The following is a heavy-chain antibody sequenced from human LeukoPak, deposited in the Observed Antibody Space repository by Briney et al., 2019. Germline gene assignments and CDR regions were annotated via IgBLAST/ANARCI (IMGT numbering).Heavy chain of an antibody. CDR2: INHSGST. V-gene: IGHV4-39*07. CDR1: GGSISSGGYY. J-gene: IGHJ5*02. CDR3: ARVIVVVPAARPRTLDP. Sequence: SEALSLTCTVSGGSISSGGYYWSWIRQPPGKGLEWIGEINHSGSTNYNPSLKSRVTISVDTSKNQFSLKLSSVTAADTAVYYCARVIVVVPAARPRTLDPWGQGTLVTVSS. D-gene: IGHD2-2*02.